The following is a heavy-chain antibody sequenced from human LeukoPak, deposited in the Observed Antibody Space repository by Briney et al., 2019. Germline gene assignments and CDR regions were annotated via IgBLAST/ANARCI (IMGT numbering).Heavy chain of an antibody. J-gene: IGHJ4*02. D-gene: IGHD6-13*01. CDR2: ISSSNSTI. V-gene: IGHV3-48*04. CDR3: ARDLMGIAYRGAFYY. Sequence: GGSLRLFCADSGFTFSSYSMNWVRQAPGKGLEWVSFISSSNSTIYYAASVKGRFTISRDNAKNSLYLQMNSLRAEDTAVYYCARDLMGIAYRGAFYYWGQGTLVTVSS. CDR1: GFTFSSYS.